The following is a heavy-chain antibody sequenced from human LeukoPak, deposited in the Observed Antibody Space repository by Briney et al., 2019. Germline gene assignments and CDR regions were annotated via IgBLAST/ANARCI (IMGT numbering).Heavy chain of an antibody. D-gene: IGHD1-26*01. J-gene: IGHJ3*02. V-gene: IGHV4-39*01. CDR2: IYYSGST. CDR3: AREERDSGDAFDI. CDR1: GGSISSSSYY. Sequence: SETLSLTCTVSGGSISSSSYYWGWIRRPPGKGLEWIGSIYYSGSTYYNPSLKSRVTISVDTSKNQFSLKLSSVTAADTAVYYCAREERDSGDAFDIWGQGTMVTVSS.